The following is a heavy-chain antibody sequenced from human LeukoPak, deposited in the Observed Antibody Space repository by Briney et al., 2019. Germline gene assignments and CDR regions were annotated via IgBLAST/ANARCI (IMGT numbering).Heavy chain of an antibody. Sequence: GGSLRLSCAASGFTVSSNYMSWVRQAPGKGLEWVSVIYSGGSTYYADSVKGRFTISRDNSKNTLYLQMNSLRAEDTAVYYCAKDRGFWSGPTDYWGQGTLVTVSS. CDR3: AKDRGFWSGPTDY. J-gene: IGHJ4*02. D-gene: IGHD3-3*01. CDR2: IYSGGST. V-gene: IGHV3-53*05. CDR1: GFTVSSNY.